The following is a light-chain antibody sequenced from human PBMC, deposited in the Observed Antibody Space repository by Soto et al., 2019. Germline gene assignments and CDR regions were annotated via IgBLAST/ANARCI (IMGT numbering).Light chain of an antibody. Sequence: EIVMTQSPATLSVSPGERATLSCRASQNVNNNLAWFQQKVGQAPRLLIYGASARATGIPARFSGSGSGTEFTLTISSLQSEDFAVYYCQQYNIWPRTFGQGTKVEIK. J-gene: IGKJ1*01. CDR2: GAS. V-gene: IGKV3-15*01. CDR3: QQYNIWPRT. CDR1: QNVNNN.